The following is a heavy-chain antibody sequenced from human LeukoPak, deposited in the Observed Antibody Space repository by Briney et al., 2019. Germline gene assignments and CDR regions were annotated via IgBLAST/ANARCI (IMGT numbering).Heavy chain of an antibody. J-gene: IGHJ5*02. CDR2: IRSKADGGTT. CDR1: GFTFTNAR. Sequence: GGSLRLSCAASGFTFTNARMSWVRRAPGKGLEWVGRIRSKADGGTTDYAAPVKRRFTISRDDSKNTVYLQTNSLNTEDTAVYYCSTAGHHWGQGTLVTVSS. V-gene: IGHV3-15*01. CDR3: STAGHH.